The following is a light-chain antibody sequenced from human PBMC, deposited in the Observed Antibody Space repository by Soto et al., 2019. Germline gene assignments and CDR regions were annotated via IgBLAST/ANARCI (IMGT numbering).Light chain of an antibody. CDR3: YSAADNNRKV. CDR2: KDS. J-gene: IGLJ2*01. V-gene: IGLV3-27*01. CDR1: VLAKKY. Sequence: SYELTQPASVSVSPGQTARSTCSGDVLAKKYARWFQQKPGQAPVLVIYKDSERPSGIPEQFSGSSSGTTVTLTISGAQVEDEADYYCYSAADNNRKVFGGGTKLTVL.